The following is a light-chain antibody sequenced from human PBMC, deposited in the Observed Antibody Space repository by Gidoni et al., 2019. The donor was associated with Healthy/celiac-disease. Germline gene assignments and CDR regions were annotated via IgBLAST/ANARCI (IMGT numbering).Light chain of an antibody. CDR1: QRVSSSY. J-gene: IGKJ1*01. V-gene: IGKV3-20*01. CDR3: QQYGSSPPT. CDR2: GAS. Sequence: EIVLTQSPGTLSLSPGERATLSCRASQRVSSSYLAWYQQKPGQAPRLLTYGASSRATGIPDRFSGSGSGTDFTLTISRLEPEDFAVYYCQQYGSSPPTFGQGTKVEIK.